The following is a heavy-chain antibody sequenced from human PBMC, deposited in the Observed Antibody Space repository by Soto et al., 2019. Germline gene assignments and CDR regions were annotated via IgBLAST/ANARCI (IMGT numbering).Heavy chain of an antibody. V-gene: IGHV2-70*11. CDR1: GFSLTTSGLC. CDR2: IDWDDDK. Sequence: SGPTLVNPTQTLTLTCSFSGFSLTTSGLCVTWIRQPPGKALEWLARIDWDDDKYYSTSLKTRLTISKDTSKNQVVLTMTNMDPADTATHYCARTPYSTSWYYFDFWGQGILVTVPQ. CDR3: ARTPYSTSWYYFDF. J-gene: IGHJ4*02. D-gene: IGHD2-2*01.